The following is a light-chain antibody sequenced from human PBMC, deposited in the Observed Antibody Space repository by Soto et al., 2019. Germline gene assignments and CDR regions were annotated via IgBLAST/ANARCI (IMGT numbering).Light chain of an antibody. CDR2: EAS. Sequence: EVVLTQSPATMSLYPGEGATLSCRASQSVSTYLGWYQQKPGQAPRLLIFEASKRATGIPDRISGSGSGTDFTLTISSLEPEDFAVYYCQQRGRWPRTFGQGTKVDIK. J-gene: IGKJ1*01. V-gene: IGKV3-11*01. CDR1: QSVSTY. CDR3: QQRGRWPRT.